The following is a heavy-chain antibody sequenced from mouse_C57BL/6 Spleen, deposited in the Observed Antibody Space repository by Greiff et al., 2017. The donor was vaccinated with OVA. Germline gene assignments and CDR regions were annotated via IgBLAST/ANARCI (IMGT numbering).Heavy chain of an antibody. CDR1: GYAFSSYW. V-gene: IGHV1-80*01. CDR2: LYPGDGDT. Sequence: QVQLQQSGAELVKPGASVKISCKASGYAFSSYWMNWVKQRPGKGLEWIGQLYPGDGDTNYNGKFKGKATLTADKSSSTAYMQLSSLTSEDSAVYFCARSLWEGYAMDYWGQGTSVTVSS. CDR3: ARSLWEGYAMDY. D-gene: IGHD4-1*01. J-gene: IGHJ4*01.